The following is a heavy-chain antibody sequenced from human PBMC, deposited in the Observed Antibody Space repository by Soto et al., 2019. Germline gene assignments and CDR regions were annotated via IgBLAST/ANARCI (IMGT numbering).Heavy chain of an antibody. D-gene: IGHD6-19*01. CDR2: INHSGST. CDR3: ARPVAGSPYYFDY. V-gene: IGHV4-34*01. Sequence: SETLSLTCAVYGGSFSGYYWSWIRQPPGKGLEWIGEINHSGSTNYNPSLKSRVAISVDTSKNQFSLKLSSVTAADTAVYYCARPVAGSPYYFDYWGQGTLVTVSS. CDR1: GGSFSGYY. J-gene: IGHJ4*02.